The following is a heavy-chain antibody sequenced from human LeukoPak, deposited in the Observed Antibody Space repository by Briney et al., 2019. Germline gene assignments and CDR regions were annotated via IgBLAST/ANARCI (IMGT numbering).Heavy chain of an antibody. Sequence: GGSLRLSCAASGFTFSSYAMSWVLQAPGKGLEWLSAISGSGGSTYYADSVKGRFTISRDNSKNTLYLQMNSLRAEDTAVYYCAKVLDYDILTGLAWGQGTLVTVSS. CDR2: ISGSGGST. V-gene: IGHV3-23*01. J-gene: IGHJ4*02. CDR3: AKVLDYDILTGLA. CDR1: GFTFSSYA. D-gene: IGHD3-9*01.